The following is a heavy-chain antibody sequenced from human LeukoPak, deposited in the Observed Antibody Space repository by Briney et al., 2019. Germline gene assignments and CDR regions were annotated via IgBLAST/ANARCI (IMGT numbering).Heavy chain of an antibody. CDR3: AKGGKWDVTPFDY. Sequence: GGSLRLSCAASGFTFSSYAMSWVRQAPGKGLEWVSAISGSGGSTYYADSVKGRFTISRDNSKNTLYLQVNSLRAEDTAVYYCAKGGKWDVTPFDYWGRGTLVTVSS. J-gene: IGHJ4*02. CDR2: ISGSGGST. D-gene: IGHD1-26*01. V-gene: IGHV3-23*01. CDR1: GFTFSSYA.